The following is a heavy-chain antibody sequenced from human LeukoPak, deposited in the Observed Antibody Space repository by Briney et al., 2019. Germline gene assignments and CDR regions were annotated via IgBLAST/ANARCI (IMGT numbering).Heavy chain of an antibody. J-gene: IGHJ4*02. V-gene: IGHV3-21*01. Sequence: GGSLRLSCAASGFTFSSYSVNWVRQAPGKGLEWVSSISSSSSYIYYADSVKGRFTISRDNAKNSLYLQMNSLRAEDTAVYYCASRGVIINYFDYWGQGTLVTVSS. D-gene: IGHD3-10*01. CDR1: GFTFSSYS. CDR2: ISSSSSYI. CDR3: ASRGVIINYFDY.